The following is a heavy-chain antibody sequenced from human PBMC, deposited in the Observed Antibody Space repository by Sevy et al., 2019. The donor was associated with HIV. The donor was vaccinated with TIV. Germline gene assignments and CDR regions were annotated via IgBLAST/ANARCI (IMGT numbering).Heavy chain of an antibody. CDR3: ARGLVVVPDYYYYGMDV. CDR2: MNPNSGNT. V-gene: IGHV1-8*01. Sequence: ASVKVSCKASGYTFTSYDINWVRQATGQGLEWMGWMNPNSGNTGYAQKFQGRVTMTRNTSISTAYMELGSLRSEDTAVYYCARGLVVVPDYYYYGMDVWGQGTTVTVSS. J-gene: IGHJ6*02. D-gene: IGHD2-2*01. CDR1: GYTFTSYD.